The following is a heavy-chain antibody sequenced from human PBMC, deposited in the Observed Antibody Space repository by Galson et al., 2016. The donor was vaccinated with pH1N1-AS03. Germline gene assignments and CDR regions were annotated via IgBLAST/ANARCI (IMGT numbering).Heavy chain of an antibody. CDR3: ARVVHEIRGQPNNWLDP. V-gene: IGHV3-30*15. D-gene: IGHD1-26*01. Sequence: SLRLSCAASGFTFSNYAIHWVRQAPGKGLQWVAVVSDDGYTKYYADSVRGRFTISRDNSENTVFLQMSSLTTEDTDLYYCARVVHEIRGQPNNWLDPWGQGTLVTVSS. CDR1: GFTFSNYA. CDR2: VSDDGYTK. J-gene: IGHJ5*02.